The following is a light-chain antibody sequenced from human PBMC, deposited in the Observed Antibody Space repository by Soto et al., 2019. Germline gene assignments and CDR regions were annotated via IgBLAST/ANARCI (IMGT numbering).Light chain of an antibody. J-gene: IGKJ4*01. CDR3: QQTRSYPST. CDR2: GSS. V-gene: IGKV1-9*01. CDR1: QGIITY. Sequence: IQLTQSPSSLSASVGASVPITCRASQGIITYLAGYQQKPGKAPNLLIYGSSTLQSGVPLRFSGSGSGTDFTLTISSLQAEDFETYYCQQTRSYPSTFGGGTKVDIK.